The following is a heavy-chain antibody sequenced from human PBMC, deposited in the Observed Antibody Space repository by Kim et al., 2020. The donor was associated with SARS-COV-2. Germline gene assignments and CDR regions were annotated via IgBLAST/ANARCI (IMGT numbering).Heavy chain of an antibody. J-gene: IGHJ1*01. CDR1: GFTFSAYA. V-gene: IGHV3-23*01. D-gene: IGHD3-22*01. Sequence: GGSLRLSCAASGFTFSAYAMSWVRQAPGKGLEWVSSISGSDDTTYYADSVKGRFIISRDNSNNALHLQMNSLRAEDTAFYYCARYFGSSGSEFHHWGQGTLVTVSS. CDR2: ISGSDDTT. CDR3: ARYFGSSGSEFHH.